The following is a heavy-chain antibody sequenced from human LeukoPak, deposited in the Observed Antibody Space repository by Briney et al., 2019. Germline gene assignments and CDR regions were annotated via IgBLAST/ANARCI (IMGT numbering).Heavy chain of an antibody. Sequence: GGSLRLSCAASGFTVSNTFVTWVRQAPGKGPEWVSIIYTGGTKHYADSVRGRFTNSRDDSKNTLYLQMNSLRAEDTAIYYCARVQFFGTYSEAFDIWGRGTMVTVSS. CDR2: IYTGGTK. CDR1: GFTVSNTF. D-gene: IGHD1-26*01. V-gene: IGHV3-53*01. J-gene: IGHJ3*02. CDR3: ARVQFFGTYSEAFDI.